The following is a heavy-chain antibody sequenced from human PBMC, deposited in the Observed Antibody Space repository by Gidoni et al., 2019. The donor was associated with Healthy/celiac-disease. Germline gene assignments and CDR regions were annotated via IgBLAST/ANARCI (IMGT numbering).Heavy chain of an antibody. J-gene: IGHJ3*02. CDR3: ARGTLGAFDI. V-gene: IGHV4-39*01. CDR1: GGSISSSSYY. Sequence: QLQLQESGPGLVKPSETLSLTCTVSGGSISSSSYYWGWIRQPPGKGLEWIGSIYYSGRTYYNPSLKSRVTISVDTSKNQFSLKLSSVTAADTAVYYCARGTLGAFDIWGQGTMVTVSS. CDR2: IYYSGRT. D-gene: IGHD1-1*01.